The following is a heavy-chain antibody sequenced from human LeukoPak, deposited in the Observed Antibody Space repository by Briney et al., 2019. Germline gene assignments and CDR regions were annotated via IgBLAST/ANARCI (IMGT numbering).Heavy chain of an antibody. J-gene: IGHJ4*02. CDR1: GGSISSYY. CDR2: IYYSGST. V-gene: IGHV4-59*08. D-gene: IGHD6-19*01. CDR3: AKLDSSGYYYFDY. Sequence: SETLSLTCTVSGGSISSYYWSWIRQPPGKGLEWIGYIYYSGSTNYNPSLKSRVTISVDTSKNQFSLKLSSVTAADTAVYYCAKLDSSGYYYFDYWGQGTLVTVSS.